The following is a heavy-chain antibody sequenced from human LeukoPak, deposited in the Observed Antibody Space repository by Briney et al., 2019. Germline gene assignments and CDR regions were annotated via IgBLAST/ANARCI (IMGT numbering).Heavy chain of an antibody. J-gene: IGHJ4*02. CDR3: ARGVYRAAAQYGN. Sequence: SETLSLTCTVSGGSISSYYWSWIRQPPGKGLEWIGYIYYSGTTNYNPSLKSRVTISVDTSKNQFSLKLSSVTAADTAVYYCARGVYRAAAQYGNWGQGPLATASS. V-gene: IGHV4-59*01. CDR1: GGSISSYY. CDR2: IYYSGTT. D-gene: IGHD6-13*01.